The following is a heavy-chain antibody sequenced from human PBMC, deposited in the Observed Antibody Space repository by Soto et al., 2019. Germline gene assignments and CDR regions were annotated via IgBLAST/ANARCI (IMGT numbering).Heavy chain of an antibody. V-gene: IGHV3-23*01. CDR1: GLTFSSYA. CDR3: ARLTHDYGDYRVWFDP. J-gene: IGHJ5*02. CDR2: ISGSGGST. Sequence: GGSLRLSCAASGLTFSSYAMSWVRQAPGKGLEWVSAISGSGGSTYYADSVKGRFTISRDNSKNTLYLQMNSLRAEDTAVYYCARLTHDYGDYRVWFDPWGQGTLVTVSS. D-gene: IGHD4-17*01.